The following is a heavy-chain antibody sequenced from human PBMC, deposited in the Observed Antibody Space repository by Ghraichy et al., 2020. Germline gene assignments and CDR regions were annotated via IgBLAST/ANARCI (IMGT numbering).Heavy chain of an antibody. CDR3: ARGSAVVRFYYYDGMDV. V-gene: IGHV3-48*02. CDR1: GFPLRDYS. J-gene: IGHJ6*02. Sequence: GGSLRLSFSASGFPLRDYSMNWVRQPPGKGLEWLSYITSSGRFRSYADSVKGRFTISRDNAKNSVDLQINSLRDEDTAVYYCARGSAVVRFYYYDGMDVWGQGTTVTV. D-gene: IGHD3-22*01. CDR2: ITSSGRFR.